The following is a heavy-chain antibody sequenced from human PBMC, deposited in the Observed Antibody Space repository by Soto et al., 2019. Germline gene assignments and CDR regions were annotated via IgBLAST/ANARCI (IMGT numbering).Heavy chain of an antibody. CDR2: ISGSGGST. CDR1: GFTFSSYA. V-gene: IGHV3-23*01. CDR3: AKGGGCSSTSCYVPDYYYYYMDV. Sequence: GGSLRLSCAASGFTFSSYAMSWVRQAPGKGLEWVSAISGSGGSTYYADSVKGRFTISRDNSKNTLDLQMNSLRAEDTAVYYCAKGGGCSSTSCYVPDYYYYYMDVWGKGTTVTVSS. D-gene: IGHD2-2*01. J-gene: IGHJ6*03.